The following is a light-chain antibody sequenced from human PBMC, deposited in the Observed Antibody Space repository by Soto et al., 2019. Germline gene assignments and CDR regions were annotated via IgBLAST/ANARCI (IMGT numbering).Light chain of an antibody. Sequence: DIQMTQYPSSLSASVGDTVTITCQSSQDISHDLHWYQQKPGKALKLLIYDASNLHPGVPSRFRGSGSGTEFSFNIASQPPEDLATYYCQQCDDLPITFGQGTRLKIK. CDR3: QQCDDLPIT. CDR1: QDISHD. CDR2: DAS. V-gene: IGKV1-33*01. J-gene: IGKJ5*01.